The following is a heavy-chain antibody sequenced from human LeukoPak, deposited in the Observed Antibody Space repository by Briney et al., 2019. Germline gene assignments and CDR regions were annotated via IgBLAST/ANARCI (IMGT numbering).Heavy chain of an antibody. D-gene: IGHD6-19*01. V-gene: IGHV4-34*01. Sequence: NSSETLSLTCAVYGGSFSGYYWSWIRQPPGKGLEWIGEINHSGSTNYNPSLKSRVTISVDTSKNQFSLKLSSVTAADTAVYYCARGILPRRRYSSGWYYFDYWGQGTLVTVSS. J-gene: IGHJ4*02. CDR1: GGSFSGYY. CDR3: ARGILPRRRYSSGWYYFDY. CDR2: INHSGST.